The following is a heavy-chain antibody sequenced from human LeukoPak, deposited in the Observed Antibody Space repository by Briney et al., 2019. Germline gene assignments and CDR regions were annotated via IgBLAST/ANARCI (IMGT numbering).Heavy chain of an antibody. V-gene: IGHV3-74*01. CDR1: GFTFSSYW. D-gene: IGHD4-11*01. CDR3: ARGGSYSNYYFDY. J-gene: IGHJ4*02. CDR2: INSDGSST. Sequence: GGSLRLSCAASGFTFSSYWMHWVRQGPGKGLVWVSRINSDGSSTSYADSVKGRFTISRDNAKNTLYLQMNSLRAEDTAVYYCARGGSYSNYYFDYWGQGTLVTVSS.